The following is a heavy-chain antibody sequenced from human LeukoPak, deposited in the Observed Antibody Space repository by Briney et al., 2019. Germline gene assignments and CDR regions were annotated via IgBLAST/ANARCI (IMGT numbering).Heavy chain of an antibody. CDR2: ISSSSSYI. V-gene: IGHV3-21*01. D-gene: IGHD2-15*01. CDR1: GFTFSSYS. Sequence: GGSLRLSXAASGFTFSSYSMNWVRQAPGKGLEWVSSISSSSSYIYYADSVKGRFTISRDNAKNSPYLQMNSLRAEDTAVYYCARDTPSYCSGGSCYSFDYWGQGTLVTVSS. CDR3: ARDTPSYCSGGSCYSFDY. J-gene: IGHJ4*02.